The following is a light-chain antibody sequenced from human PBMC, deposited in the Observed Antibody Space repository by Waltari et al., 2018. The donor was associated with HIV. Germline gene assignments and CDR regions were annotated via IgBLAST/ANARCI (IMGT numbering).Light chain of an antibody. CDR3: QQYNNLPPYS. J-gene: IGKJ2*01. CDR1: KSVRSN. CDR2: GAS. Sequence: EIVMTQSPATLSVSPGERATLSCRASKSVRSNLAWYQQKPGQAPRLLIYGASTRATVIPRSFSVSCSGTDFSLTISSLQSEDFAIYYCQQYNNLPPYSFGQGTKLEIK. V-gene: IGKV3-15*01.